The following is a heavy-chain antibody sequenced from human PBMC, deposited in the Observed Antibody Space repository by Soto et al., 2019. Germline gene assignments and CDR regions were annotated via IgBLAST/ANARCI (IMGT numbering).Heavy chain of an antibody. CDR1: GGSISSYY. CDR2: IYYSGST. V-gene: IGHV4-59*01. CDR3: ARVRSGNPDY. D-gene: IGHD3-10*01. Sequence: SETLSLTCTVSGGSISSYYWSWIRQPPGKGLEWKGYIYYSGSTSYNPSLKSRATISVDTSKNQFSLKLSSVTAADTAVYYCARVRSGNPDYWGQGTLVTVSS. J-gene: IGHJ4*02.